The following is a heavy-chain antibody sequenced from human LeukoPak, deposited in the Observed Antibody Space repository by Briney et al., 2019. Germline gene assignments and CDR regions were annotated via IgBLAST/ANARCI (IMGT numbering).Heavy chain of an antibody. CDR2: IYYSGST. V-gene: IGHV4-31*03. J-gene: IGHJ5*02. CDR1: GGSISSGGYY. Sequence: KASETLSLTCTVSGGSISSGGYYWSWIRQHPGKGLEWIGYIYYSGSTYYNPSLKSRVTISVDTSKNQFSLKLSSVTAAGTAVYYCARDAWNYYDSSGYLFDPWGQGTLVTVSS. D-gene: IGHD3-22*01. CDR3: ARDAWNYYDSSGYLFDP.